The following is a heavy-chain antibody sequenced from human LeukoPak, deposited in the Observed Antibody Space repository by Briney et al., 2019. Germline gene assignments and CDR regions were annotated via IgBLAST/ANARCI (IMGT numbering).Heavy chain of an antibody. Sequence: ASVKVSCKAPGYTFTSYGISWVRQAPGQGLEWMGWISAYNGNTNYAQKLQGRVTMTTDTSTSTAYMELRSLRSDDTAVYYCARDTFGGVIVISAEFDYWGQGTLVTVSS. CDR1: GYTFTSYG. V-gene: IGHV1-18*01. CDR3: ARDTFGGVIVISAEFDY. J-gene: IGHJ4*02. D-gene: IGHD3-16*02. CDR2: ISAYNGNT.